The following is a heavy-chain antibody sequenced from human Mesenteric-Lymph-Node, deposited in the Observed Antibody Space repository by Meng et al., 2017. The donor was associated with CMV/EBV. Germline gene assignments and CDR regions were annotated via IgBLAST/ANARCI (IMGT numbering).Heavy chain of an antibody. CDR3: ARGDYYFDY. V-gene: IGHV3-23*01. CDR2: ITNLGRST. Sequence: GESLKISCAASGFTFSSFTMSWVRQAPGEGLEWVSSITNLGRSTSYANSVRGRFIVSRDNSKDTLYLQMDGLSAEDTAVYYCARGDYYFDYWGQGTLVTVSS. J-gene: IGHJ4*02. CDR1: GFTFSSFT.